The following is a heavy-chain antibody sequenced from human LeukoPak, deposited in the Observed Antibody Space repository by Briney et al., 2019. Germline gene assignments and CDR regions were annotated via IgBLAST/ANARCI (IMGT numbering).Heavy chain of an antibody. CDR2: IYYSRRT. CDR3: QGSGFRTNPDYYMDV. J-gene: IGHJ6*03. D-gene: IGHD6-19*01. Sequence: PETRYLTRTVSGGSVCSSSYDWGWGRQPPGKGLEWVESIYYSRRTYYNPSLKSRVTISVYTSKNQSSLKLSSVTAADTAVYYCQGSGFRTNPDYYMDVWGRGTTVTVSS. CDR1: GGSVCSSSYD. V-gene: IGHV4-39*01.